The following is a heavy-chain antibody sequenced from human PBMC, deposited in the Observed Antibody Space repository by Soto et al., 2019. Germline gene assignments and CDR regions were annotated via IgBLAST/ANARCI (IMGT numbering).Heavy chain of an antibody. Sequence: SDTLPHTWTVSGGSTSGSSYYWCWIRQPPGKGLEWIASIYYTGSTFYNPSLKGRVTISVDTSKNQFSLNLNSVTAADTAIYYCAPKTGSSSATSWAKGTLVTVS. CDR1: GGSTSGSSYY. CDR2: IYYTGST. V-gene: IGHV4-39*01. CDR3: APKTGSSSATS. D-gene: IGHD6-6*01. J-gene: IGHJ5*02.